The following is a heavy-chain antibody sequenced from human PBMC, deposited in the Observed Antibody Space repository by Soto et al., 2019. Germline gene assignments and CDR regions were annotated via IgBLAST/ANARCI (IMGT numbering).Heavy chain of an antibody. CDR3: ARGWGYDSNDYYYAY. Sequence: QVQLVQSGAEVRKPGSSVKVSCKASGGTFSRHAISWVRQAPGKGLEWMGGIIPIFGTANHAQKSQGRVTIIADEATSTVYMELSSLRSEDTAMYYCARGWGYDSNDYYYAYWGQGTLVIVSS. J-gene: IGHJ4*02. D-gene: IGHD3-22*01. CDR2: IIPIFGTA. V-gene: IGHV1-69*01. CDR1: GGTFSRHA.